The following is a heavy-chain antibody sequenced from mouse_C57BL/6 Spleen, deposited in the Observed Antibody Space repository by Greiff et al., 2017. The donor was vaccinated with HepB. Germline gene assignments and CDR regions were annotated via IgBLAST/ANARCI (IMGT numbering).Heavy chain of an antibody. CDR3: TRGEAYYSNFRAWFAY. Sequence: DVKLVESGAGLVKPGGSLKLSCAASGFTFSSYAMSWVRQTPEKRLEWVAYISSGGDYIYYADTVKGRFTISRDNARNTLYLQMSSLKSEDTAMYYCTRGEAYYSNFRAWFAYWGQGTLVTVSA. V-gene: IGHV5-9-1*02. CDR1: GFTFSSYA. D-gene: IGHD2-5*01. J-gene: IGHJ3*01. CDR2: ISSGGDYI.